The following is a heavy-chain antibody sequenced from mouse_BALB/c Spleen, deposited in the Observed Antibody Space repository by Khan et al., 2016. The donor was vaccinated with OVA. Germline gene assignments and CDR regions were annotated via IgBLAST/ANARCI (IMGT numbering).Heavy chain of an antibody. CDR1: GYSITSGYG. J-gene: IGHJ2*01. CDR3: DRTARIKY. Sequence: EVQLKESGPGLVKPSQSLSLTCTVTGYSITSGYGWNWLRQFPGNKLEWMGYISYSGSTNYNPSLKSRISITRDTSKNQFFLQLNSVTTEDTATYYCDRTARIKYWGQGTTLTVSS. CDR2: ISYSGST. D-gene: IGHD1-2*01. V-gene: IGHV3-2*02.